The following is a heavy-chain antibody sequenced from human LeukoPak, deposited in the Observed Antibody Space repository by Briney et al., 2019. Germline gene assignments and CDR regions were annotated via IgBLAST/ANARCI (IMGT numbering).Heavy chain of an antibody. Sequence: ASLKVSCKASGYTFTGYYMHCGRHAPRQGREGMGIINPSGGSTSYAQKFQGRVTMTRDMSTSTVYMELRSLRSEDTAVYYCARGLSFLGATMNWGQGTLVTVSS. CDR3: ARGLSFLGATMN. CDR2: INPSGGST. V-gene: IGHV1-46*01. CDR1: GYTFTGYY. D-gene: IGHD1-26*01. J-gene: IGHJ4*02.